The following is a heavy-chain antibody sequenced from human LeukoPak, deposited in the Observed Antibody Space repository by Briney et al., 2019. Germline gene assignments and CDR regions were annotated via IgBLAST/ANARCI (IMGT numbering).Heavy chain of an antibody. D-gene: IGHD5-18*01. Sequence: SETLSLTCAVSGGSISSGGYSWSWIRQPPGKGLEWIGYIYHSGSTYYNPSLKSRVTISVDRSKNQFSLKLSSVTAADTAVYYCARGQGSYGPGPWFDPWGQGTLVTVSS. V-gene: IGHV4-30-2*01. CDR3: ARGQGSYGPGPWFDP. CDR2: IYHSGST. J-gene: IGHJ5*02. CDR1: GGSISSGGYS.